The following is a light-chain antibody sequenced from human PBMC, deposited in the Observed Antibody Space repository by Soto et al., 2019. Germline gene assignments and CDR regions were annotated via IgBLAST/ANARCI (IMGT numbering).Light chain of an antibody. J-gene: IGLJ2*01. Sequence: QSVLTQPASVSGSPGQXITISCTGTSSDVGGYNYVSWYQQHPGKAPKLMIYDVSNRPSGVSNRFSGSKSGNTASLTISGLQAEDEADYYCSSYTSSSTVVFGGGTKLTVL. V-gene: IGLV2-14*01. CDR1: SSDVGGYNY. CDR3: SSYTSSSTVV. CDR2: DVS.